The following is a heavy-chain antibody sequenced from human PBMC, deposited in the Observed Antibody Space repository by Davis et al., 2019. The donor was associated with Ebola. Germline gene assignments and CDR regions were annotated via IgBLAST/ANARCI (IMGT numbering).Heavy chain of an antibody. CDR3: AKGTGLTN. D-gene: IGHD2-2*01. CDR1: GFTFSSYG. V-gene: IGHV3-30*18. J-gene: IGHJ4*02. CDR2: ISYDGSNK. Sequence: GESLKISCAASGFTFSSYGMHWVRQAPGKGLEWVAVISYDGSNKYYADSVKGRFTISRDNSKNTLYLQMNSLRAEDTAVYYCAKGTGLTNWGQGTLVTVSS.